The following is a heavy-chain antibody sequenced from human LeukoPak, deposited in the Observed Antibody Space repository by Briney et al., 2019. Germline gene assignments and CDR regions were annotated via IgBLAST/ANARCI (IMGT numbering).Heavy chain of an antibody. J-gene: IGHJ4*02. CDR2: IWYDGSNK. V-gene: IGHV3-33*03. Sequence: PGGSLRLSCAASGFTFSSYGMHWVRQAPGKGLEWVAVIWYDGSNKYYADSVKGRFTISRDNAKNSLYLQMNSLRVEDTAVYYCARKTGDCWGQGTLVIVSS. CDR3: ARKTGDC. CDR1: GFTFSSYG. D-gene: IGHD1-14*01.